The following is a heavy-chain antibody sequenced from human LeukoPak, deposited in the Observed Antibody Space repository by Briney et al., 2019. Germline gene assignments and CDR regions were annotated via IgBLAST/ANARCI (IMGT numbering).Heavy chain of an antibody. Sequence: PGGSLRLSCAASGFTFSSYAMHWVRQAPGKGLEWVAVISYDGSNKYYADSVKGRFTISRDNSKNTLYLQMNSLRAEDTAVYYCARDSGFQIVVVPAVPREGGYFQHWGQGTLVTVSS. J-gene: IGHJ1*01. CDR1: GFTFSSYA. CDR2: ISYDGSNK. V-gene: IGHV3-30-3*01. CDR3: ARDSGFQIVVVPAVPREGGYFQH. D-gene: IGHD2-2*01.